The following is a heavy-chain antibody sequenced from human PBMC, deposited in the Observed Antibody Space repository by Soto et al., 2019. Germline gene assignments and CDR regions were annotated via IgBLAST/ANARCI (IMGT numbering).Heavy chain of an antibody. CDR1: GGSVNSDNFY. J-gene: IGHJ4*02. Sequence: SETLSLTCTVSGGSVNSDNFYWSWIRQPPGRGLEWIGYIYYTGSTSYNPSLKSRVTISIDTSRNQFSLKLSSVTAADTAVYYCAREFSNSPEAFDSWGQGSLVTVSS. CDR2: IYYTGST. V-gene: IGHV4-61*01. D-gene: IGHD6-6*01. CDR3: AREFSNSPEAFDS.